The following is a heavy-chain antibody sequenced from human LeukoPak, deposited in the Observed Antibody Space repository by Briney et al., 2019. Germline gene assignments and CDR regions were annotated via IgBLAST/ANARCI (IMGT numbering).Heavy chain of an antibody. CDR3: ARGGLTEYNWFDP. CDR1: GGSISSYY. Sequence: SETLSLTCTVSGGSISSYYWSWIRQPPGKGLEWIGYIYYSGSTNYNPSLKSRVTISVDTSKNQSSLKLSSVTAADTAVYYCARGGLTEYNWFDPWGQGTLVTVSS. CDR2: IYYSGST. V-gene: IGHV4-59*01. J-gene: IGHJ5*02. D-gene: IGHD2/OR15-2a*01.